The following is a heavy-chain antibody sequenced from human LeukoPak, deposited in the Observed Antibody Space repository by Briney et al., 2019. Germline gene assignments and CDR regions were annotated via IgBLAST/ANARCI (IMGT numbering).Heavy chain of an antibody. D-gene: IGHD2-21*01. Sequence: SQTLSLTCAVSGGSISSGGYSWSWIRQPPGKGLEWIGYIYHSGNTYYNPSLMSRISISMDRSKNQFSLKLSSVTAADTAVYYCARGHIDYPGDYWGQGTLVTVSS. CDR2: IYHSGNT. CDR3: ARGHIDYPGDY. V-gene: IGHV4-30-2*01. J-gene: IGHJ4*02. CDR1: GGSISSGGYS.